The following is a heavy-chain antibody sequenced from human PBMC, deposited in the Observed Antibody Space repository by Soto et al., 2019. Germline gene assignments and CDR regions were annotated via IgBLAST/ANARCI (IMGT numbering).Heavy chain of an antibody. D-gene: IGHD2-2*02. Sequence: SVKVSCKASGGTFSSYAISWVRQAPGQGLEWMGGIIPIFGTANYAQKFQGRVTITADKSTSTAYMELSSLRSEDTAVYYCASSQSVVPAAIHYYYGMDVWGQGTTVTVSS. J-gene: IGHJ6*02. V-gene: IGHV1-69*06. CDR3: ASSQSVVPAAIHYYYGMDV. CDR2: IIPIFGTA. CDR1: GGTFSSYA.